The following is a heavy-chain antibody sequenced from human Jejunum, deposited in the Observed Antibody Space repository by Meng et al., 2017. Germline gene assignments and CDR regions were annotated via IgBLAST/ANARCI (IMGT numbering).Heavy chain of an antibody. D-gene: IGHD3-22*01. CDR3: ARDDYHDSSGLGY. CDR1: GFTFSSYE. V-gene: IGHV3-48*03. J-gene: IGHJ4*02. CDR2: ISSSGSTK. Sequence: GESLKISCAASGFTFSSYEMNWVRQAPGKGLEWVSYISSSGSTKHYADSVKGRFTISRDNAKNSLYLQINSLRAEDTAIYYCARDDYHDSSGLGYWGQGTLVTVSS.